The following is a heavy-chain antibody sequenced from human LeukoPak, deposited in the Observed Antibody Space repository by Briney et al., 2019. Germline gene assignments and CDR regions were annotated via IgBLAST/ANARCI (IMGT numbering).Heavy chain of an antibody. D-gene: IGHD3/OR15-3a*01. J-gene: IGHJ3*02. CDR3: ARDRLDLDAFDI. Sequence: SVKVSCKASGGTFSSYAVSWVRQAPGQGLEWMGGIIPIFGTANYAQKFQGRVTITTDESTSTAYMELSSLRSEDTAVYYCARDRLDLDAFDIWGQGTMVTVSS. CDR2: IIPIFGTA. V-gene: IGHV1-69*05. CDR1: GGTFSSYA.